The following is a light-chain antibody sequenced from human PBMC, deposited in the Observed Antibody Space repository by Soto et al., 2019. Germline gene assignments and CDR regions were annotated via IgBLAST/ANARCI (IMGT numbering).Light chain of an antibody. V-gene: IGLV4-69*01. Sequence: QSVLTQSPSASASLGASVKLTCTLSSGHSNYVIAWHQQQPEKGPRYLMKLNSDGSHSKGDGIPDRFSGSSSGAERYLTISSLQSDDEADYYCQTWDIPIWVFGGGTKLTVL. J-gene: IGLJ3*02. CDR3: QTWDIPIWV. CDR1: SGHSNYV. CDR2: LNSDGSH.